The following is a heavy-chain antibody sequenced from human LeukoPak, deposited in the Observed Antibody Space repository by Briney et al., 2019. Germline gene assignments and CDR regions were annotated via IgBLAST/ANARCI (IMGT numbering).Heavy chain of an antibody. Sequence: KPSETLSLTCTVSGGSISSSSHYWGWVRQPPGMGLEWIGSIYYSGSAYYNPSLKSRVTMSVDTSTNQFSLKLRSVTAADTAVYYCASAPRSTWSSYFDYWGQGALVTVSS. J-gene: IGHJ4*02. CDR1: GGSISSSSHY. CDR2: IYYSGSA. V-gene: IGHV4-39*07. CDR3: ASAPRSTWSSYFDY. D-gene: IGHD6-13*01.